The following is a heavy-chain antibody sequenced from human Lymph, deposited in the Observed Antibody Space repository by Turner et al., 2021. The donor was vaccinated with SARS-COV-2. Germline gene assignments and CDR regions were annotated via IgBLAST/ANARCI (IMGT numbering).Heavy chain of an antibody. V-gene: IGHV4-34*01. CDR1: GGSFSDYY. Sequence: QVQLQQWGAGLLKPSETLSLTCAVDGGSFSDYYWSWIRQPPGKGLEWRGEINHSGSTNYNPSLKSRVTISVDTSKNQFSLKLNSVTAADTAVYYCARVVIAVVGTYPIQVYYYDGMDVWGQGTTVTVSS. J-gene: IGHJ6*02. D-gene: IGHD6-19*01. CDR2: INHSGST. CDR3: ARVVIAVVGTYPIQVYYYDGMDV.